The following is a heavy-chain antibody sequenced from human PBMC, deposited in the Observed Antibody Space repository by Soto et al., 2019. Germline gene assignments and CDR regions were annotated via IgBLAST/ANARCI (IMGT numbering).Heavy chain of an antibody. J-gene: IGHJ6*02. Sequence: PVGSLRLSCAASGFTFSNAWMNWVRQAPGKGLEWVGRIKSKTDGGTTDYAAPVKGRFTISRDDSKNTLYLQMNSLKTEDTAVYYCTTLGYSGYFDPSYYGMDVWGQGTTVTVSS. CDR3: TTLGYSGYFDPSYYGMDV. CDR2: IKSKTDGGTT. CDR1: GFTFSNAW. D-gene: IGHD5-12*01. V-gene: IGHV3-15*07.